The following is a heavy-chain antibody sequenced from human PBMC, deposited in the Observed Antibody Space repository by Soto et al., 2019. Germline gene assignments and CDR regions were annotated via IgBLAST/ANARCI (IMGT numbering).Heavy chain of an antibody. V-gene: IGHV4-31*03. CDR3: ATFRGEDQQVFDY. CDR1: GGSISSGDYY. Sequence: SETLSLTCSVSGGSISSGDYYWRWIRQHPGKGLEWIGYIYYSGSAYYNPSLMSRVTISVDTSKNQFSLKLGSVTAADTAVYYCATFRGEDQQVFDYWGQGTLVTLSS. CDR2: IYYSGSA. J-gene: IGHJ4*02. D-gene: IGHD3-10*01.